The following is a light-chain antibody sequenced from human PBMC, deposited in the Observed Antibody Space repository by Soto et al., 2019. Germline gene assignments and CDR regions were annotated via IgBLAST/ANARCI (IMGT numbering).Light chain of an antibody. Sequence: QSVLTQPPSVSGSPGQSITVSCTGTSSDIGASNFVSWYQHLPGRAPKVIIFEATNRPSGVSDRFSGSKAGTTASLTISGLQADDEGEYFCSLYTTDDTFVFGTGTKVTVL. CDR3: SLYTTDDTFV. J-gene: IGLJ1*01. CDR1: SSDIGASNF. V-gene: IGLV2-14*01. CDR2: EAT.